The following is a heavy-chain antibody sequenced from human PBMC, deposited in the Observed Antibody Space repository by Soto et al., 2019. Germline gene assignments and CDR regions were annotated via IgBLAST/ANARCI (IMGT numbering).Heavy chain of an antibody. D-gene: IGHD2-21*02. Sequence: QVQLVQSGAEEKKPGASVKVYCKASGYNFTSYAMHWVRQAPGQRLEWMGWINAGNGHTKYSQKFQGRVTITRDTSASTAYMEPSSLRSEDTAVYYCTRRIVVVTALDYWRPGTLVTVSS. J-gene: IGHJ4*02. CDR3: TRRIVVVTALDY. CDR2: INAGNGHT. CDR1: GYNFTSYA. V-gene: IGHV1-3*05.